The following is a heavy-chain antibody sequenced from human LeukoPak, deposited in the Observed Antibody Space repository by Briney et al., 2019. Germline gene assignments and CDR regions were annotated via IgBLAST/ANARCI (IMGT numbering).Heavy chain of an antibody. J-gene: IGHJ4*02. V-gene: IGHV3-7*03. CDR1: GFSFSSSW. D-gene: IGHD6-19*01. CDR2: LKQDAYQT. CDR3: ARDRRSGLDH. Sequence: QSGGSLRLSCAASGFSFSSSWMAWVRQAPGQGLEWVANLKQDAYQTFYPESVKGRFTISRDNAKNSLYLYMNSLRVEDTAMYYCARDRRSGLDHWGQGALVTVSS.